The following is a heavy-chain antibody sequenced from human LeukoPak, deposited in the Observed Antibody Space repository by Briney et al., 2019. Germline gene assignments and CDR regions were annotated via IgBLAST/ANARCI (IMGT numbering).Heavy chain of an antibody. Sequence: SVKVSCKASGGTFSSYAISWVRQAPGQGLEWMGGIIPIFGTANYAQKFLGRVTITADESTSTAYMELSSLRSEDTAVYYCATSRPLHYYGMDVWGQGTTVTVSS. CDR2: IIPIFGTA. V-gene: IGHV1-69*13. CDR3: ATSRPLHYYGMDV. J-gene: IGHJ6*02. CDR1: GGTFSSYA.